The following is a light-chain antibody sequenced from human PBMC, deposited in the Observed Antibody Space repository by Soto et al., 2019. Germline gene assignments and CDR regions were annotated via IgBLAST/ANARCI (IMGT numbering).Light chain of an antibody. CDR3: QQYNNWPPRRT. CDR1: QSVSSN. CDR2: GAS. J-gene: IGKJ1*01. V-gene: IGKV3-15*01. Sequence: EIVMTQSPATLSVSPGERATLSCRASQSVSSNLAWYQQKPGQAPRLLIYGASTRATGIPARFSGSGSGTEFTLIISSLQSEDFADYYCQQYNNWPPRRTFGQGTKVEIK.